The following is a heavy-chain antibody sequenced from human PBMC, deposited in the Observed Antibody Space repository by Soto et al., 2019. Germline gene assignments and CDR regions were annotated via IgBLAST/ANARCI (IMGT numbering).Heavy chain of an antibody. CDR2: ISGSGGST. Sequence: GGSLRLSCAASGFTFTNYAVSWVRQAPGKGLEWVSAISGSGGSTYYADSVKGRFTISRDNSKNTLYLQMNSLRAEDTAVYYCAKEEGSSYYGSGSFNFDYWGQGTLVTVSS. CDR3: AKEEGSSYYGSGSFNFDY. CDR1: GFTFTNYA. D-gene: IGHD3-10*01. J-gene: IGHJ4*02. V-gene: IGHV3-23*01.